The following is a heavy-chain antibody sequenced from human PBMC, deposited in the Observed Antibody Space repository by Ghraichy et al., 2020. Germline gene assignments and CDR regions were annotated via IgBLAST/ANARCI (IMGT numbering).Heavy chain of an antibody. CDR3: ARRRQTWSAAEGDAFDI. V-gene: IGHV4-34*01. CDR1: VVFFSGYY. Sequence: SETLSLTCAVYVVFFSGYYWSWIRQPPGKGLGWIGEIHPTGTTNNSPSLKSRLTLLVHTSKNQFSLLLKSVTAADTAVYYCARRRQTWSAAEGDAFDIWSQGTMVTVSS. D-gene: IGHD5-18*01. CDR2: IHPTGTT. J-gene: IGHJ3*02.